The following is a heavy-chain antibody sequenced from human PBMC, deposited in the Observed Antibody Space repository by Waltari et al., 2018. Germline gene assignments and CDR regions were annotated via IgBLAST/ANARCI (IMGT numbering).Heavy chain of an antibody. Sequence: QVQLVESGGGVVQPGRSLRLSCTASGFTFSRYGMPWVRQAPGKGVEGGECLWLDESNKSDEKSVKGRVTISRDNSKNTLYLQMNNLRAEDTAVYYCARSADNSGWYPFDYWGQGTLATVSS. CDR2: LWLDESNK. CDR3: ARSADNSGWYPFDY. D-gene: IGHD6-19*01. V-gene: IGHV3-33*01. CDR1: GFTFSRYG. J-gene: IGHJ4*02.